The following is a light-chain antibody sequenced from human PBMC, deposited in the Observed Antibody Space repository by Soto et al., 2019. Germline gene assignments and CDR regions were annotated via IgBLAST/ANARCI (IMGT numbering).Light chain of an antibody. CDR2: DVS. J-gene: IGLJ1*01. Sequence: SALTQPPSASGSPGQSVTISCTRTSSDVGGYNYVSWYQQHPGKAPKLVIYDVSKRPSGVPDRFSGSKSGNTASLTVSGLQAEDEADYYCSSYAGSNNFDVFGTGTKVTVL. V-gene: IGLV2-8*01. CDR1: SSDVGGYNY. CDR3: SSYAGSNNFDV.